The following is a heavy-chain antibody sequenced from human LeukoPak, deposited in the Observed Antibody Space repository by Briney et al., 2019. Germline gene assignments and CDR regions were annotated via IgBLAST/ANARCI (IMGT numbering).Heavy chain of an antibody. J-gene: IGHJ6*03. Sequence: SETLSLTCTVSGGSISSGSYYWSWIRQPAGKGLEWIGRIYTSGSTNYNPFLKSRVTISVDTSKNQFSLKLSSVTAADTAVYYCASHLAARRPPYYYYYMDVWGKGTTVTVSS. CDR3: ASHLAARRPPYYYYYMDV. D-gene: IGHD6-6*01. CDR2: IYTSGST. CDR1: GGSISSGSYY. V-gene: IGHV4-61*02.